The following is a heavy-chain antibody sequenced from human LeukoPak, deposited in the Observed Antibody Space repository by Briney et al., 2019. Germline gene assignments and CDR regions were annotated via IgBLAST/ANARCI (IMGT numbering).Heavy chain of an antibody. CDR3: ARDQGVAGTGKKYFQH. D-gene: IGHD6-19*01. Sequence: SVKVSCKASGGTFSSYTISWVRQAPGQGLEWMGRIIPILGIANYAQKFQGRVTITADKSTSTAYMELSSLRSEDTAVYYCARDQGVAGTGKKYFQHWGQGTLVTVSS. CDR2: IIPILGIA. CDR1: GGTFSSYT. J-gene: IGHJ1*01. V-gene: IGHV1-69*04.